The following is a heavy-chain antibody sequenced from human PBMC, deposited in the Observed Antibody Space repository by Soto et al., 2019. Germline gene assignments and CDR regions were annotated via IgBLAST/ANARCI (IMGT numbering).Heavy chain of an antibody. Sequence: SGPTLVNPTQTLTLTCTFSGFSLSTSGVGVGWIRQPPGKALEWLALIYWDDDKRYSPSLKSRLTITKDTSKNQVVLTMTNMDPVDTATYYCALRGVQDYYDSSGYWDYWGQGTLVTVSS. D-gene: IGHD3-22*01. J-gene: IGHJ4*02. CDR2: IYWDDDK. CDR3: ALRGVQDYYDSSGYWDY. CDR1: GFSLSTSGVG. V-gene: IGHV2-5*02.